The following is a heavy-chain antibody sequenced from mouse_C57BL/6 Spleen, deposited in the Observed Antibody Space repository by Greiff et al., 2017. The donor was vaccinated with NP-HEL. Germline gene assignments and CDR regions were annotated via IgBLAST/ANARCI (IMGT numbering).Heavy chain of an antibody. J-gene: IGHJ2*01. V-gene: IGHV3-6*01. Sequence: EVKLQESGPGLVKPSQSLSLTCSVTGYSITSGYYWNWIRQFPGNKLEWMGYISYDGSNNYNPSLKNRISITRDTSKNQFFLKLNSVTTEDTATYYCASSGLLRGYFDYWGQGTTLTVAS. D-gene: IGHD1-1*01. CDR3: ASSGLLRGYFDY. CDR1: GYSITSGYY. CDR2: ISYDGSN.